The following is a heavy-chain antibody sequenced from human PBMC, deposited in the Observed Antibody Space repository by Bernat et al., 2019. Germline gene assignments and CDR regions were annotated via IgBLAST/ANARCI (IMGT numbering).Heavy chain of an antibody. CDR3: ARYDSSSSDAFDI. V-gene: IGHV4-59*01. Sequence: QVQLQESGPGLVKPSQTLSLTCTVSGGSISSYYWSWIRQPPGKGLEWIGYIYYSGSTNYNPSLKSRVTISVDTSKNQFSLKLSSVTAADTAVYYCARYDSSSSDAFDIWGQGTMVTVSS. CDR1: GGSISSYY. D-gene: IGHD6-13*01. J-gene: IGHJ3*02. CDR2: IYYSGST.